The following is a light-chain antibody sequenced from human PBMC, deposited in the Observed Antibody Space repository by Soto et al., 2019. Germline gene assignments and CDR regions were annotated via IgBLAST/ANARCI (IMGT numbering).Light chain of an antibody. V-gene: IGKV3-11*01. CDR2: DAS. CDR3: PKRSNWPPLT. J-gene: IGKJ4*01. CDR1: QSVSSY. Sequence: EIVLTQSPATLSLSPGERATLSCRASQSVSSYLAWYQQKPGQAPRLLIYDASNRATGIPARFSGSGSGTDFTLTISSLAPEDFEVYYCPKRSNWPPLTFGGGTQVEMK.